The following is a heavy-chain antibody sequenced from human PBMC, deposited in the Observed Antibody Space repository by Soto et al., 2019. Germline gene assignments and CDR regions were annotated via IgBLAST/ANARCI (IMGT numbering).Heavy chain of an antibody. J-gene: IGHJ4*02. CDR2: ITSNGDST. CDR3: AKDSPSYTTSPFYFDS. CDR1: GFDFNKYA. D-gene: IGHD2-2*02. V-gene: IGHV3-23*01. Sequence: GGSLRLSCAAFGFDFNKYAMTWVRQARGKGLQWVSSITSNGDSTYYADSVKGRFTTSRDNSKNTLYLQMNSLRADDTAVFYCAKDSPSYTTSPFYFDSWGQGTLVTVSS.